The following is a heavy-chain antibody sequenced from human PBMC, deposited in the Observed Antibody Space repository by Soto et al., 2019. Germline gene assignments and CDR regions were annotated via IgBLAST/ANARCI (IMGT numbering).Heavy chain of an antibody. V-gene: IGHV3-48*01. J-gene: IGHJ4*02. D-gene: IGHD2-15*01. CDR2: VSTSGSVT. Sequence: GGALRLSCAASGVIFSSYSMNSVRQAPGKGPEWIAHVSTSGSVTYYAGSVKGRFTISRDNGKNSLYLQMNSLRVEDTAVYYCAGRNPTITPGLWDWGQGTLVTVSS. CDR3: AGRNPTITPGLWD. CDR1: GVIFSSYS.